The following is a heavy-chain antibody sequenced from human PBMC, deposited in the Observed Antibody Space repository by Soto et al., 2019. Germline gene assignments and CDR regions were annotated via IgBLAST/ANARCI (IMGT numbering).Heavy chain of an antibody. CDR1: GFTFSSYA. CDR3: VKALVVLTAILAFDI. CDR2: ISSNGGST. Sequence: GGSLRLSCSASGFTFSSYAMHWVRQAPGKGLEYVSAISSNGGSTYYADSVKGRFTISRDNSKNTLYLQMSSLRAEDTAVYYCVKALVVLTAILAFDICGPGTMVTVSS. D-gene: IGHD2-21*02. J-gene: IGHJ3*02. V-gene: IGHV3-64D*06.